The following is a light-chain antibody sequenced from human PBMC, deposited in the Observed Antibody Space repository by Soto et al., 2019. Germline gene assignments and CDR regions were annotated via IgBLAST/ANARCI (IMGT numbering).Light chain of an antibody. Sequence: ESVLTQSAAALSLSPGERASLSCRASQSVSSYLAWYQQKPGQAPRLLIYDASNRATGIPARFSGSGSGTDFTLTISSLEPEDFALYYCQQRSTWPPTFGGGTKVDIK. CDR3: QQRSTWPPT. CDR2: DAS. J-gene: IGKJ4*01. CDR1: QSVSSY. V-gene: IGKV3-11*01.